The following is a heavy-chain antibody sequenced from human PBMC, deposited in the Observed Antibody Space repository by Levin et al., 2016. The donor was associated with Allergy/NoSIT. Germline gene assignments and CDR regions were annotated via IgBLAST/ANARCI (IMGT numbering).Heavy chain of an antibody. V-gene: IGHV5-10-1*01. J-gene: IGHJ3*02. CDR2: IDPSDSYI. CDR3: ARRIGAELDAFDI. D-gene: IGHD6-13*01. Sequence: GGSLRLSCKGSGYSFTNYWISWVRQVPGKGLEWMARIDPSDSYINYSPSLQGHVTISVDKSISTAYLQWSSLKASDTAMYYCARRIGAELDAFDIWGQGTMVTVSS. CDR1: GYSFTNYW.